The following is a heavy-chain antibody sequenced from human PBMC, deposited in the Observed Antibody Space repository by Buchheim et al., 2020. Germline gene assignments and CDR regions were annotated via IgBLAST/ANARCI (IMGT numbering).Heavy chain of an antibody. J-gene: IGHJ6*02. CDR1: GFTFSSYA. D-gene: IGHD6-19*01. CDR2: ISYDGSNK. CDR3: ARALPTPASVAGSPRYYYYYGMDV. Sequence: QVQLVESGGGVVQPGRSLRLSCAASGFTFSSYAMHWVRQAPGKGLEWVAAISYDGSNKYYADSVKGRFTISRDNSKNTLYLQMNSLRAEDTAVYYCARALPTPASVAGSPRYYYYYGMDVWGQGTT. V-gene: IGHV3-30-3*01.